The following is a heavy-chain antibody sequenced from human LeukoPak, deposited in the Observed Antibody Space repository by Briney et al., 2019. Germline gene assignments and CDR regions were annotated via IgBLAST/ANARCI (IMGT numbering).Heavy chain of an antibody. CDR2: INPNSGGT. Sequence: ASVKVSCKASGYTFTGYYTHWVRQPPGQGLEWMGWINPNSGGTNYAQKFQGRVTMTRDTSISTAYMELSRLRSDDTAVYYCARDLKTSLRRVDYWGQGTLVTVSS. V-gene: IGHV1-2*02. D-gene: IGHD2-2*01. CDR1: GYTFTGYY. CDR3: ARDLKTSLRRVDY. J-gene: IGHJ4*02.